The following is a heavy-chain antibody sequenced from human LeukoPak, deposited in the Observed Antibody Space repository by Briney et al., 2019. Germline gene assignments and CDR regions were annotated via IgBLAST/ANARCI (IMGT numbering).Heavy chain of an antibody. CDR3: ATDHSMANTAWWFDP. V-gene: IGHV1-46*01. CDR1: GYTFTRHV. J-gene: IGHJ5*02. Sequence: ASVKVSCKASGYTFTRHVMHWVRQAPGQGLEWMGVINPSGTGTSYAQKFQGRITMSRDTSTSTVYMELSSLRSEDTAFYYCATDHSMANTAWWFDPWGQGTLVTVSS. D-gene: IGHD5-24*01. CDR2: INPSGTGT.